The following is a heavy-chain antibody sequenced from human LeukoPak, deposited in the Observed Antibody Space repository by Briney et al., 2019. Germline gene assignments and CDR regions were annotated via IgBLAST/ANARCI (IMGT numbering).Heavy chain of an antibody. J-gene: IGHJ3*02. V-gene: IGHV1-2*02. D-gene: IGHD3-10*01. CDR1: RYTFTGYF. Sequence: ASVKVSCKASRYTFTGYFMKWVRQAPGQGLEWMAGINTNSGGTNYAQKMQGSDTMTKDTHISSSYMVLSRLRSDDAADYYCGRDLGFFSWFRGGIIMDI. CDR3: GRDLGFFSWFRGGIIMDI. CDR2: INTNSGGT.